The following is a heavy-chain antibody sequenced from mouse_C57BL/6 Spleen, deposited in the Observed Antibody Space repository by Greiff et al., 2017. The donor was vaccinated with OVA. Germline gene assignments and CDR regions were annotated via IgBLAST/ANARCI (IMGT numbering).Heavy chain of an antibody. CDR1: GYSITSDY. D-gene: IGHD5-1*01. Sequence: EVKLEESGPGLAKPSQSLSLTCSVTGYSITSDYWTWIRTFPGNKLEYMGYISYRGSTYYNPSLKSRISITRDTSKNQYYLQLNSVTTEDTATYYCARYDLQLWYFDVWGTGTTVTVSS. J-gene: IGHJ1*03. CDR3: ARYDLQLWYFDV. CDR2: ISYRGST. V-gene: IGHV3-8*01.